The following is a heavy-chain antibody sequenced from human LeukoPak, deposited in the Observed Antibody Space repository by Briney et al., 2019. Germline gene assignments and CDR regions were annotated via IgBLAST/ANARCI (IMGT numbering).Heavy chain of an antibody. CDR1: GITISSYA. CDR2: ISDNGGTT. Sequence: PGGSLRLSCTASGITISSYAMSWVRQAPGKGLEWVSAISDNGGTTYYADSVKGRFTISRDNSENTLYLQMNSLRAEDTAVYYCAKQGGRVVGATGWFDPWGQGSLVTVSS. V-gene: IGHV3-23*01. D-gene: IGHD1-26*01. CDR3: AKQGGRVVGATGWFDP. J-gene: IGHJ5*02.